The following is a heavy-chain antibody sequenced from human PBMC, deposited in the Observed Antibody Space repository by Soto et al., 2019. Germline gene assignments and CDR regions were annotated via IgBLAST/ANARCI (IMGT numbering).Heavy chain of an antibody. Sequence: SETLSLTCTVSGVSISSISYYWGWIRQPPGKGLEWIGSISYSGSPYYDPSLKSRVTISADTSKNRFSLILSSVTAADTAIYYCVSRGYCSGVRCSDYWGQGTLVTVSS. J-gene: IGHJ4*02. CDR1: GVSISSISYY. D-gene: IGHD2-15*01. CDR3: VSRGYCSGVRCSDY. V-gene: IGHV4-39*01. CDR2: ISYSGSP.